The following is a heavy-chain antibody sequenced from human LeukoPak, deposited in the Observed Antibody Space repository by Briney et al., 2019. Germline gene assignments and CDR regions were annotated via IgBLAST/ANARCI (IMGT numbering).Heavy chain of an antibody. CDR3: ARVKQRLGRLLGRDTTYYYFYHMDV. J-gene: IGHJ6*03. V-gene: IGHV3-74*01. CDR2: INGDGSST. Sequence: GGSLRLSCAASGFTFNSHWMHWVRQAPGKGLVWVSRINGDGSSTTYADSVRGRFTISRDNAKNSLYLQMNSLRAEDTAVYYCARVKQRLGRLLGRDTTYYYFYHMDVWGNGTTVTVSS. D-gene: IGHD6-25*01. CDR1: GFTFNSHW.